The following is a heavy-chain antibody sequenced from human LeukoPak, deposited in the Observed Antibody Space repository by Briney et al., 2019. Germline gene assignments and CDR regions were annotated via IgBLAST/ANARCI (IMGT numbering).Heavy chain of an antibody. D-gene: IGHD3-22*01. CDR3: ARDVEWGYYYDSSGSDY. CDR2: VYSTGST. V-gene: IGHV4-4*07. Sequence: SETLSLTCTVSGGSISSYYWSWIRQPAGKGLEWIGHVYSTGSTNYNPSLKGRVTISIDMSKNQFSLRLNSVTAADTAVYYCARDVEWGYYYDSSGSDYWGQGTLVTVSS. CDR1: GGSISSYY. J-gene: IGHJ4*02.